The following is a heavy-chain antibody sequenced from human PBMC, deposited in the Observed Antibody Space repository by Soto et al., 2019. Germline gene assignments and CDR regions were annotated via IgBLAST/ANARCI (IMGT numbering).Heavy chain of an antibody. CDR1: GGSISSYY. V-gene: IGHV4-4*07. CDR3: ARDLLVAYYYGMDV. D-gene: IGHD3-9*01. CDR2: IYTSGST. J-gene: IGHJ6*02. Sequence: LPETLSLTCTVSGGSISSYYWSWIRQPAGKGLEWIGRIYTSGSTNYNPSLKSRVTMSVDTSKNQFSLKLSSVTAADTAVYYCARDLLVAYYYGMDVWGQGTTVTVSS.